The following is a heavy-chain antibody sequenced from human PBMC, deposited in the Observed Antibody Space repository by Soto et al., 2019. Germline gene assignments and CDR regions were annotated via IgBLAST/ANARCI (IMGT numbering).Heavy chain of an antibody. D-gene: IGHD3-3*01. CDR2: IKQDGSEK. CDR1: GFTFSSYW. J-gene: IGHJ6*02. V-gene: IGHV3-7*01. Sequence: EVQLVESGGGLVQPGGSLRLSCAASGFTFSSYWMSWVRQAPGKGLEWVANIKQDGSEKYYVDSVKGRFTISRDNAKNSLYLQMNSRRAEDTAVYYCARDQATWSGYYTIYYYGMDVWGQGTTVTVSS. CDR3: ARDQATWSGYYTIYYYGMDV.